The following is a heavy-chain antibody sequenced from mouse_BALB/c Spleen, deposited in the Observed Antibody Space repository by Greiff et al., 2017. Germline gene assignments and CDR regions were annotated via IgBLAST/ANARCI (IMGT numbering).Heavy chain of an antibody. CDR3: AKRDGNFAWFAY. CDR2: LWGDGST. J-gene: IGHJ3*01. D-gene: IGHD2-1*01. V-gene: IGHV2-3*01. CDR1: GFSLTSYG. Sequence: VQRVESGPGLVAPSQSLSITCTVSGFSLTSYGVSWVRQPPGKGLEWLGVLWGDGSTNYHSALITRLSIRKDNSKTQVFLKLNSLQTDDTATYYCAKRDGNFAWFAYWGQGTLVTVSA.